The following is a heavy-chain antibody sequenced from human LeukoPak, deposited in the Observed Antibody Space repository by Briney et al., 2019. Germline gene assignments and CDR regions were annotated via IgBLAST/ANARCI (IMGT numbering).Heavy chain of an antibody. CDR2: IYHSGST. J-gene: IGHJ4*02. CDR1: GGSISSNNR. Sequence: SETLSLTCAVSGGSISSNNRWSWVRQPPGKGLEWIGEIYHSGSTNYNPSLKSRVIISVDKSKNQFSLKLSSVTAADTAVYYCASSYSSGWYYFDYWGQGTLVTVSS. CDR3: ASSYSSGWYYFDY. V-gene: IGHV4-4*02. D-gene: IGHD6-19*01.